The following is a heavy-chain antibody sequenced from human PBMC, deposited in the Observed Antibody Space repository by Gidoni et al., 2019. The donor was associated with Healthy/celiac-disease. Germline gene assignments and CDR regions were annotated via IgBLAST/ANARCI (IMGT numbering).Heavy chain of an antibody. Sequence: QVQLQASGPGLVKPSQTLSLTCPVSGGSISSGNYFWSWIRQPAGKGLEWIGRIYTTGSTNYNPSLKSRVTISVDTSKNQFSLRLSSVTAADTAVYYCARDPSSGSGWFTGYDYWGQGTLVTVSS. CDR1: GGSISSGNYF. D-gene: IGHD6-19*01. CDR2: IYTTGST. J-gene: IGHJ4*02. CDR3: ARDPSSGSGWFTGYDY. V-gene: IGHV4-61*02.